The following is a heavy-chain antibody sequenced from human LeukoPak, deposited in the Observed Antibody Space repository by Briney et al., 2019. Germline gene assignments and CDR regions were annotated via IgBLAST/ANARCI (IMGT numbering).Heavy chain of an antibody. CDR3: TWLFVYYYYMDV. D-gene: IGHD3-22*01. V-gene: IGHV3-53*01. CDR2: IYSGGST. Sequence: PGGSLRLSCAASGFTFSSYSMNWVRQAPGKGLEWVSVIYSGGSTYYADSVKGRFTISRDNSKNTLYLQMNSLRAEDTAVYYCTWLFVYYYYMDVWGKGTTVTVSS. J-gene: IGHJ6*03. CDR1: GFTFSSYS.